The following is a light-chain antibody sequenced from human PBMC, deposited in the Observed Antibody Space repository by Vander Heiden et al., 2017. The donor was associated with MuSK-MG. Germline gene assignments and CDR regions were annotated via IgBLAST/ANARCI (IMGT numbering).Light chain of an antibody. CDR1: QSVSSSY. Sequence: EIVLTQSPGTLSLSPGERATLSCRASQSVSSSYLVWYQQKPGQAPRLLIYGASSRATGIPDRFSGSGSGTDFTLTISSLEPEDFAVYYCQQSGSSLKTFGQGTKVEIK. CDR2: GAS. J-gene: IGKJ1*01. CDR3: QQSGSSLKT. V-gene: IGKV3-20*01.